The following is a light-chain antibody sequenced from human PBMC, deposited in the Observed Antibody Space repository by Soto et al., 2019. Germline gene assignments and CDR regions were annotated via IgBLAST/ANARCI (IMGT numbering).Light chain of an antibody. CDR2: DVN. J-gene: IGLJ1*01. Sequence: QSVLTQPRSVSGSPGQSVTISSTGTSSDVGGYNYVSWYQQHPGKAPKLMIYDVNKRPSGVPARFSGSKSGNTASLAISGLQADDEADYYCCSFAGSYTYVFGTGTKLTVL. V-gene: IGLV2-11*01. CDR3: CSFAGSYTYV. CDR1: SSDVGGYNY.